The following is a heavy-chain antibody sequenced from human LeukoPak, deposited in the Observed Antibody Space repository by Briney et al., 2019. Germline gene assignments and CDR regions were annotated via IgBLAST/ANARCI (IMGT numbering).Heavy chain of an antibody. CDR1: GLLFGDYA. V-gene: IGHV3-49*04. CDR3: TVQVIPSDKWFDP. D-gene: IGHD2-21*01. CDR2: IRSKPYGGTA. Sequence: GGSLRLSCTASGLLFGDYAMTWVRQAPGKGLEWVGFIRSKPYGGTAEYAASVKGRFTISRADSKTIVYLDMNGLKTEDTAVYHCTVQVIPSDKWFDPWGQGTPVTVSS. J-gene: IGHJ5*02.